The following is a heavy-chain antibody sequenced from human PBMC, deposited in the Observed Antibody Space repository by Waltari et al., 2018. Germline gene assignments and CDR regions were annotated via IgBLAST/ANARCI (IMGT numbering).Heavy chain of an antibody. Sequence: QVQLQQSGPGLVKPPQTLSLTCAIPRDSVSSKSAACTWIRQSPSRGLECLGRTYYRSNWYNDYAVSVKSRITIKPDTSKNQFSLQLNSVTPEDTAVYYCARGGPLDYWGQGSLVTVSS. CDR1: RDSVSSKSAA. V-gene: IGHV6-1*01. J-gene: IGHJ4*02. CDR2: TYYRSNWYN. CDR3: ARGGPLDY.